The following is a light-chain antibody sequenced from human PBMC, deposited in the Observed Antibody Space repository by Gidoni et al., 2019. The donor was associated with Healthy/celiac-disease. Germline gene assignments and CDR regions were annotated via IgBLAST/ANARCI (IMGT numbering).Light chain of an antibody. CDR3: QQYGSSRWT. J-gene: IGKJ1*01. Sequence: EIVLTQSPGTLSLSPGERATLSCRASQSVSSSYLAWYQQKPGQAPRLLIYGASSRATGIPDRFSGSGSGTDFTLTISRLEPEDFAVDYCQQYGSSRWTFXQXTKVEIK. CDR2: GAS. CDR1: QSVSSSY. V-gene: IGKV3-20*01.